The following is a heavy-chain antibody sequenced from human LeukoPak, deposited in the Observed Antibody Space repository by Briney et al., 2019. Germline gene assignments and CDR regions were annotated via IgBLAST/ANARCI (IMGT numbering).Heavy chain of an antibody. J-gene: IGHJ6*02. CDR3: AKHSVLRSYYGMDV. CDR1: GLTFNSYG. CDR2: ISYDGSNK. Sequence: GGSLRLSCAASGLTFNSYGMHWVRQAPGKGLEWVAVISYDGSNKYYADSVKSRFTISRDNSKNTLYLQMNSLRAEDTAVYYCAKHSVLRSYYGMDVWGQGTTVTVSS. V-gene: IGHV3-30*18. D-gene: IGHD5/OR15-5a*01.